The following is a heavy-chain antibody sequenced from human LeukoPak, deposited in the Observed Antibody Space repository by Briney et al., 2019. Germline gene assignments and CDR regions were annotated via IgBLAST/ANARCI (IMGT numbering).Heavy chain of an antibody. CDR3: ATTARVGQN. J-gene: IGHJ4*02. D-gene: IGHD3/OR15-3a*01. CDR2: IGKRGTDI. V-gene: IGHV3-21*05. CDR1: GFTFSSYA. Sequence: GRSLRLSCAASGFTFSSYAMHWVRQAPGKGLEWISYIGKRGTDINYADSVKGRFTVSRDNAKSSLFLQMDNLRAEDTAVYYCATTARVGQNWGQGTLVTVSS.